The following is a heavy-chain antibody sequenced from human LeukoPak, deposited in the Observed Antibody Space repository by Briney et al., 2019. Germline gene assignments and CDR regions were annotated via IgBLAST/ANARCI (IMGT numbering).Heavy chain of an antibody. CDR2: ISGGGGGT. D-gene: IGHD5-18*01. V-gene: IGHV3-23*01. Sequence: PGGSLRLSCAASGFTFNSYAMSCVRQAPGRGLEWVSAISGGGGGTYYADSVKGRFTISRANSKNTLYLQMNSLRAEDTAIYYCAKDLNADSLYYFNYWGQGTLVTVSS. CDR1: GFTFNSYA. CDR3: AKDLNADSLYYFNY. J-gene: IGHJ4*02.